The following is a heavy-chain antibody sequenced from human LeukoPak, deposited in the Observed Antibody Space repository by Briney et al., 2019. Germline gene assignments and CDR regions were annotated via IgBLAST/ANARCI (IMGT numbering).Heavy chain of an antibody. CDR1: GYTFTSYG. CDR2: ISAYNGNT. D-gene: IGHD4-11*01. CDR3: IRSNYDAFDI. Sequence: ASVKVSCKASGYTFTSYGISWVRQAPGQGLEWMGWISAYNGNTNYAQKFQGRVTITRNTSISTAYMELSSLRSEDTAVYYCIRSNYDAFDIWGQGTMVTVSS. V-gene: IGHV1-18*01. J-gene: IGHJ3*02.